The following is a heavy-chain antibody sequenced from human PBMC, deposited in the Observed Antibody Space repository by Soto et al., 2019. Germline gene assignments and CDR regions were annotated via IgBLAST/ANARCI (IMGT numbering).Heavy chain of an antibody. CDR3: ANERILVVPGAMGPFDP. CDR1: GFTFSSYG. V-gene: IGHV3-30*18. CDR2: ISYDGSNK. J-gene: IGHJ5*02. D-gene: IGHD2-2*01. Sequence: QVQLVESGGGVVQPGRSLRLSCAASGFTFSSYGMHWVRQAPGKGLEWVAVISYDGSNKYYAGSVKGRFTISRDNSKNTLYLQTNSLRDVDMAVYCGANERILVVPGAMGPFDPWGQGTLVTVSS.